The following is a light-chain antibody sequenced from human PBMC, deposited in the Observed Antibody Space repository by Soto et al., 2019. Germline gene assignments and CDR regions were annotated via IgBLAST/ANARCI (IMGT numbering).Light chain of an antibody. Sequence: DIQLTQSPSFLSASVGDRVTITCRASQDINTYLAWYQQKPGKAPKLLIFAASTLQNGVPSRFSGSGSGTEFTVTINSLQHEDFATYYCQQRKSYPLTFGQGTRLEIK. CDR2: AAS. J-gene: IGKJ5*01. CDR3: QQRKSYPLT. V-gene: IGKV1-9*01. CDR1: QDINTY.